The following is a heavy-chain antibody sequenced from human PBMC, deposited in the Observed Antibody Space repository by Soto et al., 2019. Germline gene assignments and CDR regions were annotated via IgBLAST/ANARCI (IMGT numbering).Heavy chain of an antibody. V-gene: IGHV3-23*01. CDR3: AKGRGGSGSLTPRVDF. D-gene: IGHD3-10*01. Sequence: EVQLLESGGGLVQPGGSLRLSCAASGFTFHNYAMTWVRQAPGKGLEWVSAISGGGDTTSYADSVQGRFTVSRDGSKNTLYLQMSSLRAEDTALYYCAKGRGGSGSLTPRVDFWGQGTLVTVSS. CDR1: GFTFHNYA. CDR2: ISGGGDTT. J-gene: IGHJ4*02.